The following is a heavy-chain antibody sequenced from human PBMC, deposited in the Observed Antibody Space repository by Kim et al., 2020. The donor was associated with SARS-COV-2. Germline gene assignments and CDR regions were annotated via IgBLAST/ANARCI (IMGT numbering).Heavy chain of an antibody. Sequence: QKFQERVTITRDMSTSTAYMELSSLRSEDTAVYYCAAKNGYSGYDQEFDYWGQGTLVTVSS. CDR3: AAKNGYSGYDQEFDY. J-gene: IGHJ4*02. V-gene: IGHV1-58*01. D-gene: IGHD5-12*01.